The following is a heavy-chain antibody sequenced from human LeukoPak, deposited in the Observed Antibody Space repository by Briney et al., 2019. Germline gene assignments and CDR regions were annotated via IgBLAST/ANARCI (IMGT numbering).Heavy chain of an antibody. V-gene: IGHV1-46*01. Sequence: ASVKVSCKASGYIFTSYYMHWVRQAPGQGLEWMGIINPSGGSTSYAQKFQGRVTMTRDTSTSTVYMELSSLRSEDTAVYYCARRVVVPAAMYYYYYMDVWGKGTTVTVSS. CDR3: ARRVVVPAAMYYYYYMDV. CDR2: INPSGGST. CDR1: GYIFTSYY. D-gene: IGHD2-2*01. J-gene: IGHJ6*03.